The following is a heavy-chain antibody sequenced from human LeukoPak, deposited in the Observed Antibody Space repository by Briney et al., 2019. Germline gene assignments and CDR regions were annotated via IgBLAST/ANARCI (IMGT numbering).Heavy chain of an antibody. CDR2: IYYSGST. V-gene: IGHV4-59*08. Sequence: SETLSLTCTVSGGSISSYYWSWIRQPPGKGLEWIGYIYYSGSTNYNPSLKSRVTISVDTSKNQFSLKLSSVTAADTAVYYCARLQQITMVRGVTSYYFDYWGQGTLVTVSS. CDR3: ARLQQITMVRGVTSYYFDY. D-gene: IGHD3-10*01. CDR1: GGSISSYY. J-gene: IGHJ4*02.